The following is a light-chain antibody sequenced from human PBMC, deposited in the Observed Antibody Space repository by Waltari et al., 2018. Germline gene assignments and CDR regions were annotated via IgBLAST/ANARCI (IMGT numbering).Light chain of an antibody. Sequence: SYDLIQSPSVSVSPGQTATITCSGDELEKKYVCWYQQKPGQSPVLVICQDVRRPSEIPQRFSGSNSGNTATLTISGTQPMDEADYYCQAWDSGVAGVFGTGTKVTVL. CDR1: ELEKKY. V-gene: IGLV3-1*01. CDR3: QAWDSGVAGV. J-gene: IGLJ1*01. CDR2: QDV.